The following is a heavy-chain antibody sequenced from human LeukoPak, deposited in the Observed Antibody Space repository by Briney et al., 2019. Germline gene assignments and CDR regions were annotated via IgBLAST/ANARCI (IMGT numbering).Heavy chain of an antibody. D-gene: IGHD3-22*01. V-gene: IGHV3-30*02. J-gene: IGHJ6*03. CDR3: AKGGVTDSSGYYSGYYFYMYV. CDR2: IRYDGSKK. Sequence: GGSLRLSCAASGLTFSTYGFHWVRQAPGKGLEWVTFIRYDGSKKYYGDSVKGRFTISRDNSKDPLYLQTNSLGAEDTAVYYCAKGGVTDSSGYYSGYYFYMYVWGKGTTVTVSS. CDR1: GLTFSTYG.